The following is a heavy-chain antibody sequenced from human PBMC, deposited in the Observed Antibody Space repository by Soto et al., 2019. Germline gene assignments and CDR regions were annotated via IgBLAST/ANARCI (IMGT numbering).Heavy chain of an antibody. Sequence: EVQLVQSAAEVKKPGESLWISCKGSGYSFPSHWIGWVRQMPGKGLEWMGMIYPGDSDVRYSPSFEGQVTISADKSISTAYLQWNSLKASDTAMYYCARHETQQLVNWFDPWGQGTLVIVSS. CDR1: GYSFPSHW. J-gene: IGHJ5*02. V-gene: IGHV5-51*01. CDR2: IYPGDSDV. CDR3: ARHETQQLVNWFDP. D-gene: IGHD6-13*01.